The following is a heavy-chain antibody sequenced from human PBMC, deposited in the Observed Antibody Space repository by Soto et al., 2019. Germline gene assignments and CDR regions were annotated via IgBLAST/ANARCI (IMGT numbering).Heavy chain of an antibody. J-gene: IGHJ4*02. CDR3: AKGSGGFRQQWLEYYFDD. Sequence: GGSLRLSCAASGFTFSSYAMSWVRQAPGKGLEWVSAISGSGGSTYYADSVKGRFTISRDNSKNTLYLQMNSLRAEDTAVYYCAKGSGGFRQQWLEYYFDDWGQGTRVTVSS. D-gene: IGHD6-19*01. CDR1: GFTFSSYA. CDR2: ISGSGGST. V-gene: IGHV3-23*01.